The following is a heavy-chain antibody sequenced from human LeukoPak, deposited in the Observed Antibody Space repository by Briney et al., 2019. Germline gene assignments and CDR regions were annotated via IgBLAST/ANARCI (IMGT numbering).Heavy chain of an antibody. CDR1: GFAFSTYS. CDR2: IWYDGSNK. CDR3: ARDEGY. Sequence: GGSLRLSCAASGFAFSTYSMHWVRQAPGKGLEWVAVIWYDGSNKYYADSVKGRFTISRDNSKNTLYLQMNSLRAEDTAVYYCARDEGYWGQGTLVTVSS. V-gene: IGHV3-33*08. J-gene: IGHJ4*02.